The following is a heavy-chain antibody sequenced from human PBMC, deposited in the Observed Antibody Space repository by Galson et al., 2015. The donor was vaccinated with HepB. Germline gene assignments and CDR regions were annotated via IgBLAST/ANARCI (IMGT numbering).Heavy chain of an antibody. CDR2: VDPRDGET. J-gene: IGHJ4*02. D-gene: IGHD4-17*01. Sequence: VKVSCKASGYPFNDYYMNWVKQAPGKGPEWMGVVDPRDGETSYAEKFQGRVTITADLSTDTSHMEMNSLTFEDTATYYCARDGDDGSPNYWGQGTLVIVS. CDR3: ARDGDDGSPNY. V-gene: IGHV1-69-2*01. CDR1: GYPFNDYY.